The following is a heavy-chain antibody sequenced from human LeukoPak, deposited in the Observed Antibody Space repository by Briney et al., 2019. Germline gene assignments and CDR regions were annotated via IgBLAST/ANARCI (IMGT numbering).Heavy chain of an antibody. CDR1: GGSISSYY. CDR3: ARGYSYGLEAYLDY. D-gene: IGHD5-18*01. V-gene: IGHV4-59*01. Sequence: SETLSLTCTVSGGSISSYYWSWIRQPPGKGLEWIGYIYYSGSTNYNPSLKSRVTISVDTSKNQFSLKLSSVTAADTAVYYCARGYSYGLEAYLDYWGQGTLVTVSS. CDR2: IYYSGST. J-gene: IGHJ4*02.